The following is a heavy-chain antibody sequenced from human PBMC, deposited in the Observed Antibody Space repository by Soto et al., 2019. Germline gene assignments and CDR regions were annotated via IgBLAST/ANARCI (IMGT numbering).Heavy chain of an antibody. J-gene: IGHJ4*01. V-gene: IGHV3-23*01. Sequence: GGSLRLSCAASGFTFSGYAMNWVRQAPGKGLGWVSGISNSGSNTYYADSVKGRFTISRDNSKNSLYLQMNSLRVEDTAVYYCAKLRYCTSTRCYSFDYWGHGTLVTVSS. CDR2: ISNSGSNT. D-gene: IGHD2-2*01. CDR1: GFTFSGYA. CDR3: AKLRYCTSTRCYSFDY.